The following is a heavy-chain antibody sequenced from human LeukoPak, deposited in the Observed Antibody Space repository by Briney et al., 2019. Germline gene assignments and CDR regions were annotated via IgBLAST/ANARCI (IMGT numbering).Heavy chain of an antibody. CDR3: ARRGDYYFDY. J-gene: IGHJ4*02. V-gene: IGHV4-34*01. Sequence: SETLSLTCGVYGGSFSGYYWSWIRQPPGKGLEWIGEINHSGSTNYNPSLKSRVTILIDTSKDHFFLRPSSVTAADTATYYCARRGDYYFDYWGQGTLVTVSS. D-gene: IGHD3-10*01. CDR1: GGSFSGYY. CDR2: INHSGST.